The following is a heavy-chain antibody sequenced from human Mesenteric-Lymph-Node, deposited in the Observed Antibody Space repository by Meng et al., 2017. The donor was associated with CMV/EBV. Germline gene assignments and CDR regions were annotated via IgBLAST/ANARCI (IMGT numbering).Heavy chain of an antibody. V-gene: IGHV3-30*02. J-gene: IGHJ4*02. Sequence: GESLTISCAASGFTFSSYGMHWVRQAPGKGLEWVAFIRYDGSNKYYADSVKGRFTISRDNSKNTLYLQMNSLRAEDTAVYYCARAPRNWGQGTLVTVSS. CDR1: GFTFSSYG. CDR3: ARAPRN. CDR2: IRYDGSNK.